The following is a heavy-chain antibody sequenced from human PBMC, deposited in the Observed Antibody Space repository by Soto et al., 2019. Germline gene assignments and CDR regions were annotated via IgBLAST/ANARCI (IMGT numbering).Heavy chain of an antibody. CDR2: ISTGDSDT. Sequence: GESLKISCEGSGYSFASDWSGWVRQMPGKDLEWMGIISTGDSDTRYRPSFQGKVNISADKSHRNAYLQWTRLKASDTDLYYCARTRSFSLGFCYDGMDVWGQGTTVTVSS. J-gene: IGHJ6*02. D-gene: IGHD6-6*01. CDR3: ARTRSFSLGFCYDGMDV. V-gene: IGHV5-51*01. CDR1: GYSFASDW.